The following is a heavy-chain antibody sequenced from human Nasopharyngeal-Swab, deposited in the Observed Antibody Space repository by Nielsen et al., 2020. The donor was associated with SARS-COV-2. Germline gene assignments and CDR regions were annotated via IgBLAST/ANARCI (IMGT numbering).Heavy chain of an antibody. J-gene: IGHJ6*02. CDR1: GFTFSSYW. Sequence: GESLKISCAASGFTFSSYWMSWVRQAPGKGLEWVANIKEDESEKYYVDSVKGRCTISRDNAKNSLYLQMNSLRAEDTAVYYCARCSGGRSYDILTGYTYHYYCNDMDVWGQGTTVTVAS. CDR3: ARCSGGRSYDILTGYTYHYYCNDMDV. CDR2: IKEDESEK. V-gene: IGHV3-7*01. D-gene: IGHD3-9*01.